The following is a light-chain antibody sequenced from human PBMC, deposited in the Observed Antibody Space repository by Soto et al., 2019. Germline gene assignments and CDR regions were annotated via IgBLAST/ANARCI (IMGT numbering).Light chain of an antibody. CDR3: QQYNNWPPDT. CDR1: QSVSSN. V-gene: IGKV3-15*01. Sequence: EIAMTRSPATLSVSPGERATLSCRASQSVSSNLAWYQQKPGQAPRLLIYSASTRATGIPARFSGSGSGTEFTLTISSLQSEDFAVYYCQQYNNWPPDTFGQGTRLEIK. J-gene: IGKJ5*01. CDR2: SAS.